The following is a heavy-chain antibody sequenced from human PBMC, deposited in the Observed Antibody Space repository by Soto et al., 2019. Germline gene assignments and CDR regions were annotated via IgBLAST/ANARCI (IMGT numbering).Heavy chain of an antibody. CDR3: ASLKGGSLGLQYYYYAMDV. CDR2: IFYIGTT. Sequence: SETLSLTCTVSGGSISRSTFYWGWIRQSPGKGLEWIGSIFYIGTTYYNPSLKSRVTISADTSKNDFSLKLSSVTAADTAVYYCASLKGGSLGLQYYYYAMDVWGQGTTVT. CDR1: GGSISRSTFY. V-gene: IGHV4-39*02. D-gene: IGHD2-15*01. J-gene: IGHJ6*02.